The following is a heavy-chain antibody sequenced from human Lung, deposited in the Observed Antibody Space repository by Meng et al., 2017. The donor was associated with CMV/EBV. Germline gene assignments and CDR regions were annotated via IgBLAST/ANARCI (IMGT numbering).Heavy chain of an antibody. CDR3: ARETDSSGWDC. CDR1: GFTFSSYW. CDR2: IKQDGSEK. V-gene: IGHV3-7*01. J-gene: IGHJ4*02. D-gene: IGHD3-22*01. Sequence: ESXKISXAASGFTFSSYWMSWVRQAPGKGLEWVANIKQDGSEKYYVDSVKGRFTISRDNAKNSLYLQMNSLRAEDTAVYYCARETDSSGWDCWGQGTVVNGYS.